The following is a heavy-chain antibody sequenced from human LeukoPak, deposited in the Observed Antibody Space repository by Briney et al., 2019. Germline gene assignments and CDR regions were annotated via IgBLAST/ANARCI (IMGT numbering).Heavy chain of an antibody. CDR2: ISNSGGST. Sequence: GGSPRLSCAASGFTFSSYAMSWVRQGPGKGLEWVSAISNSGGSTYYADSVKGRFTISKDNTKNTLYLEMNSLSAEDTAVYYCAKKASSGYYYAFDYWGQGTLVTVSS. CDR3: AKKASSGYYYAFDY. D-gene: IGHD3-22*01. CDR1: GFTFSSYA. J-gene: IGHJ4*02. V-gene: IGHV3-23*01.